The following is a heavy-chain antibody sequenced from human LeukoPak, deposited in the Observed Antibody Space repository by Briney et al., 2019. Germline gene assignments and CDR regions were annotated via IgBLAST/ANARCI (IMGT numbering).Heavy chain of an antibody. D-gene: IGHD2-15*01. CDR3: ARWGCSGGGCYYYFYYGMDV. V-gene: IGHV4-39*01. J-gene: IGHJ6*02. CDR2: MSYSGST. CDR1: GDSISSSTYH. Sequence: SETLSLTCTVSGDSISSSTYHWGWIRQPPGKGLEWIATMSYSGSTYYNPSLKSRVTMSVDTSKNQFSLRVSSVTAADTAVYYCARWGCSGGGCYYYFYYGMDVWGQGTTVTVPS.